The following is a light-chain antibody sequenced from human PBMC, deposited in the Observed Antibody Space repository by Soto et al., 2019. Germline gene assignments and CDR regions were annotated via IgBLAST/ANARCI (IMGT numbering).Light chain of an antibody. CDR2: AAS. CDR3: QQYYSYPQLT. V-gene: IGKV1-8*01. J-gene: IGKJ4*01. CDR1: QGISSY. Sequence: AIRMTQSPSSFSASTGDRVTITCRASQGISSYLAWYQQKPGKAPKLLIYAASTLQSGVPSRFSGSGSGTDFTLTISCLQSEAFATYYCQQYYSYPQLTFGGGTKVEIK.